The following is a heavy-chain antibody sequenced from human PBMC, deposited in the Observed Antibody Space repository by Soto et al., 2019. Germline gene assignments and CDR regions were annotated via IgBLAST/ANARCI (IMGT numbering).Heavy chain of an antibody. CDR2: IYYSGST. V-gene: IGHV4-59*01. D-gene: IGHD2-15*01. J-gene: IGHJ4*02. CDR1: GGSISSYY. Sequence: SETLSLTCTASGGSISSYYWSWIRQPPGKGLEWIGDIYYSGSTNYNPSLKSRVTISVDTSKNQFSLKLSSVTAADTAVYYCARVRGGCSGGSCYARRSFDYWGQGTLVTVSS. CDR3: ARVRGGCSGGSCYARRSFDY.